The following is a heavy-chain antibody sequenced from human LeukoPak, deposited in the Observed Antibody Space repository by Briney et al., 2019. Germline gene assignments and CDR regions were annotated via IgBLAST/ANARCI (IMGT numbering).Heavy chain of an antibody. CDR1: GFTFSTYG. CDR2: IWYDGSNK. Sequence: GRSLRLSCAASGFTFSTYGMHWVRQAPGKGLEWVAVIWYDGSNKYYVDSVKGRFTISRDNSKNTLYLQMNSLRAEDTAVYYCARAGAYGSGNHGFDYWGQGTLVTVSS. CDR3: ARAGAYGSGNHGFDY. J-gene: IGHJ4*02. D-gene: IGHD3-10*01. V-gene: IGHV3-33*01.